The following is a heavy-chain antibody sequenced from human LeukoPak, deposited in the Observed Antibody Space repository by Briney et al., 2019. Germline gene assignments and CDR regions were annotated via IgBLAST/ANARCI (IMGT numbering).Heavy chain of an antibody. D-gene: IGHD2-2*01. CDR1: GFSFSNYA. V-gene: IGHV3-23*01. Sequence: GGSLRLSCAASGFSFSNYAMSWVRQAPGKGLEWVSTISGSGGSTYYADSVKGRFTISRDNSKNTLYLQMNNLRAEDTAVYYCTRDGHQLSPYACDIWGQGTLVTVSS. CDR2: ISGSGGST. CDR3: TRDGHQLSPYACDI. J-gene: IGHJ3*02.